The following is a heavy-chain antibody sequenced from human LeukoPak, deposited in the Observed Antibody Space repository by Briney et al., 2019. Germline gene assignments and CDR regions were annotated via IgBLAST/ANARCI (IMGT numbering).Heavy chain of an antibody. J-gene: IGHJ6*03. CDR2: ISSSGSTI. CDR3: ARENYGSGSYNYYYYYMDV. CDR1: GFTFSSYE. Sequence: PGGSLRLSCAASGFTFSSYEMNWVRQAPGKGLEWVSYISSSGSTIYYADSVKGRFTISRDNAKNSLYLQMNSLRAEDTAVYYCARENYGSGSYNYYYYYMDVWGKGTTVTISS. D-gene: IGHD3-10*01. V-gene: IGHV3-48*03.